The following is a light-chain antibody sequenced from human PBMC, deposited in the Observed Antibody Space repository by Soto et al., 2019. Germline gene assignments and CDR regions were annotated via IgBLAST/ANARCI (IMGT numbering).Light chain of an antibody. CDR1: QSVSSSY. Sequence: EIVSSHSPSTLSLSPGERATLSCRASQSVSSSYLAWYQQKPGQAHRLLIYGASSRATGIPERFSGSGSGTDFTLTSSILDPEDLAYYCYQQYGNSGTFGQGTKVDIK. CDR2: GAS. V-gene: IGKV3-20*01. CDR3: QQYGNSGT. J-gene: IGKJ1*01.